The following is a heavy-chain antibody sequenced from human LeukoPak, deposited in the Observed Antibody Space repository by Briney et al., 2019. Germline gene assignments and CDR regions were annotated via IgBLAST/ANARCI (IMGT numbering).Heavy chain of an antibody. CDR3: ARVGCVSGSCTDFDS. D-gene: IGHD2-15*01. J-gene: IGHJ4*02. V-gene: IGHV3-74*01. CDR1: GFTISSYW. Sequence: GGSLRLSCAASGFTISSYWMHWVRQAPGKGLVWVSRINSDGSDTTYADSVKGRFTISRDNVENTLYLQMSSLRAEDTAVYFCARVGCVSGSCTDFDSWGQGTLVTVSS. CDR2: INSDGSDT.